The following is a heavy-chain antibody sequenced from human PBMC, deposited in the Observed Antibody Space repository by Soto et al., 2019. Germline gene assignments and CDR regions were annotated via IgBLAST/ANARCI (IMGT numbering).Heavy chain of an antibody. J-gene: IGHJ3*02. V-gene: IGHV1-2*04. CDR3: ARAGAMIAFDI. D-gene: IGHD2-2*01. CDR2: INPNSGGT. Sequence: ASVKVSCKASGYTFTGYYMHWVRQAPGQGLEWMGWINPNSGGTNYAQKFQGWVTMTRDTSISAAYMELSRLRSVDTAVYYCARAGAMIAFDIWGQGTMVTVSS. CDR1: GYTFTGYY.